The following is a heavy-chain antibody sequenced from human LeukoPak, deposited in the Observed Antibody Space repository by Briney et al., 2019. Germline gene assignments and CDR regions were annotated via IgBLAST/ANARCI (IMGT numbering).Heavy chain of an antibody. CDR3: ARLPYYYGSGRGSTFDY. D-gene: IGHD3-10*01. J-gene: IGHJ4*02. V-gene: IGHV4-34*01. CDR1: GGTFSGYY. Sequence: SETVSLTCGVYGGTFSGYYWSWILQPPGKGLEWIGEINHSGSTNYNPSLKSRVTISVDTSKNQFSLKLSSVTAADTAVYYCARLPYYYGSGRGSTFDYWGQGTLVTVSS. CDR2: INHSGST.